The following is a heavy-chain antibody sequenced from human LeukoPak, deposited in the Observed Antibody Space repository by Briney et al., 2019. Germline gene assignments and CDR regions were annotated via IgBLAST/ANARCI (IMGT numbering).Heavy chain of an antibody. CDR2: ISSSSSYI. CDR3: VRDHYYGSGSFNYFDY. CDR1: GFTFSSYS. D-gene: IGHD3-10*01. V-gene: IGHV3-21*01. Sequence: GGSLRLSCAASGFTFSSYSMNWVRQAPGKGLQWVSSISSSSSYIYYADSVKGRFTISRDNAKNSLYLQMNSLRAEDTAVYYCVRDHYYGSGSFNYFDYWGQGTLVTVSS. J-gene: IGHJ4*02.